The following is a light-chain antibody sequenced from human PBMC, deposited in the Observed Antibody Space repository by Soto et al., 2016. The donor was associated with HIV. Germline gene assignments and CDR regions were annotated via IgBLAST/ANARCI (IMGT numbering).Light chain of an antibody. CDR1: NIGDKS. V-gene: IGLV3-21*02. J-gene: IGLJ1*01. CDR3: QIWDSSSDHYV. CDR2: DDS. Sequence: SYVLTQPPSVSVTPGETARITCGGNNIGDKSVHWYQQKPGQAPVLVVHDDSDRPSGIPERYSGSKSGNTATLTINRVEAGDEADYYCQIWDSSSDHYVFGTGTKVTVL.